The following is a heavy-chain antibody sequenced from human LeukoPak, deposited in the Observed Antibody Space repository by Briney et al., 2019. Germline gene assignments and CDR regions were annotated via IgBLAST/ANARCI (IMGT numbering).Heavy chain of an antibody. J-gene: IGHJ4*02. D-gene: IGHD6-13*01. CDR3: ANGDSSSWSLFVFDY. CDR1: GGSISSSRYS. Sequence: SETLSLTCTVSGGSISSSRYSWGWLRQPPGKGLEWIGSIYYSGSTYCNPSLKSRVTISVDTSKNQFSLKLSSVTAADTAVYYCANGDSSSWSLFVFDYWGQGTLVTVSS. V-gene: IGHV4-39*01. CDR2: IYYSGST.